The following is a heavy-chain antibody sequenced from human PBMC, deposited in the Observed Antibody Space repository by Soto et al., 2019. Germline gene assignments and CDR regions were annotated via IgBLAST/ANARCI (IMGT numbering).Heavy chain of an antibody. D-gene: IGHD2-2*01. CDR1: GGSFSGYY. V-gene: IGHV4-34*01. Sequence: SETLSLTCAVYGGSFSGYYWSWIRQPPGKGLEWIGEINHSGSTNYNPSLKSRVTISVDTSKNQFSLKLSSVTAADTAVYYCARGGWGYCSSTSCHNWFDPWGQGTLVTVSS. J-gene: IGHJ5*02. CDR3: ARGGWGYCSSTSCHNWFDP. CDR2: INHSGST.